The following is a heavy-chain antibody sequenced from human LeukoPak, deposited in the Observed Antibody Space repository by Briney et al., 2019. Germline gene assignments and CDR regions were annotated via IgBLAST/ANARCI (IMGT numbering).Heavy chain of an antibody. V-gene: IGHV4-4*07. Sequence: SETLSLTCTVSGGSISSYYRSWIRQPAGKGLEWIGRIYTSGSTNYNPSLKSRVTMSVDTSKNQFSLKLSSVTAADTAVYYCARGYSSSWPRFDYWGQGTLVTVSS. CDR3: ARGYSSSWPRFDY. D-gene: IGHD6-6*01. CDR1: GGSISSYY. J-gene: IGHJ4*02. CDR2: IYTSGST.